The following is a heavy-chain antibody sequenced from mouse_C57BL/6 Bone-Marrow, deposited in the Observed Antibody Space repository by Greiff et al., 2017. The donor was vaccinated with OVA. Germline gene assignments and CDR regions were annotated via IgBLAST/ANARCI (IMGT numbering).Heavy chain of an antibody. V-gene: IGHV1-69*01. J-gene: IGHJ2*01. Sequence: VKLQQPGAELVMPGASVKLSCKASGYTFTSYWMHWVKQRPGQGLEWIGEIDPSDSYTNYNQKFKGKSTLTVDKSSSTAYMQLSSLTSEDSAVYYCARFSDGYYDYWGQGTTLTVSS. CDR2: IDPSDSYT. CDR1: GYTFTSYW. CDR3: ARFSDGYYDY. D-gene: IGHD2-3*01.